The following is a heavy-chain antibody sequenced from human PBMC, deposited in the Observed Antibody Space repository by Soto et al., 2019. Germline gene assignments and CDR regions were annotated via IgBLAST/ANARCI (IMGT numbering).Heavy chain of an antibody. Sequence: GESLKISCKGSGYSFTSYWIGWLRQMPVKGLEWMGMIYPGDSDTRYSPSFQGQVTISADKSISTAYVQWSSLKASDTAMYYCARQYSSSSVIDPWGQGTLVTVSS. V-gene: IGHV5-51*01. CDR3: ARQYSSSSVIDP. CDR2: IYPGDSDT. D-gene: IGHD6-6*01. CDR1: GYSFTSYW. J-gene: IGHJ5*02.